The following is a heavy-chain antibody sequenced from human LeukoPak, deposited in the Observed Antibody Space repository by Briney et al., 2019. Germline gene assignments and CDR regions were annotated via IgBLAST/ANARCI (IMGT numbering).Heavy chain of an antibody. D-gene: IGHD6-19*01. CDR2: INHSGST. J-gene: IGHJ4*02. CDR3: ARGPRGLGMAGTFDY. V-gene: IGHV4-34*01. Sequence: SETLSLTCAVYGGSFSEYDWSWIRQPPGEGREWIAEINHSGSTNYNPSLSSRGTISVDTSKTQFSLKLSSVTAADTAVYYCARGPRGLGMAGTFDYWGQGTLVTVSS. CDR1: GGSFSEYD.